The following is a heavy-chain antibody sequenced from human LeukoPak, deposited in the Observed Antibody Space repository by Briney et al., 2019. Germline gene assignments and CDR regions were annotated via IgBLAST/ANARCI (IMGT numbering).Heavy chain of an antibody. CDR1: GGSMSSYY. D-gene: IGHD3-22*01. J-gene: IGHJ4*02. CDR3: ARCRRAYYDSSGYYYDN. V-gene: IGHV4-4*07. Sequence: SETLSLTCTVSGGSMSSYYWNWIRHPAGKGLEWIGRIYISGSTNYNPSLKSRVTISVDTSKNQFSLKLSSVTAADTAVYYCARCRRAYYDSSGYYYDNWGQGTLVTVSS. CDR2: IYISGST.